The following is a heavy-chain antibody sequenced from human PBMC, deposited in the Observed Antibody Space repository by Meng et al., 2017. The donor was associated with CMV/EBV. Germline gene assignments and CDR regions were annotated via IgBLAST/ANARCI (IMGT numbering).Heavy chain of an antibody. D-gene: IGHD5-18*01. V-gene: IGHV1-2*02. J-gene: IGHJ4*02. CDR1: GYTLTGYY. Sequence: CKASGYTLTGYYMHWVRQAPGQGLEWMGWINPNSGGTNYAQKFQGRVTMTRDTSISTAYMELSRLRSDDTAVYYCARESNVDTAMVDYWGQGTLVTVSS. CDR3: ARESNVDTAMVDY. CDR2: INPNSGGT.